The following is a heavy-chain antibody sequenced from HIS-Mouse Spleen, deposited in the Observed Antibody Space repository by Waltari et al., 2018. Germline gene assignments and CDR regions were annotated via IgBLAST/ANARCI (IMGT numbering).Heavy chain of an antibody. CDR2: INHSGST. Sequence: QVQLQQWGAGLLKPSATLSLTCAVYVGSFSGYYWSWIRQPPGKGLEWIGEINHSGSTNYNPSLKSRVTISVDTSKNQFSLKLSSVTAADTAVYYCARMGPASGSYGDYWGQGTLVTVSS. J-gene: IGHJ4*02. CDR3: ARMGPASGSYGDY. D-gene: IGHD1-26*01. CDR1: VGSFSGYY. V-gene: IGHV4-34*01.